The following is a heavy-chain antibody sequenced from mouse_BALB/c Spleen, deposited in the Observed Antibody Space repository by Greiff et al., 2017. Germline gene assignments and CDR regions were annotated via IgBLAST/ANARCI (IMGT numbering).Heavy chain of an antibody. V-gene: IGHV14-3*02. Sequence: VQLKQSGAELVKPGASVKLSCTASGFNIKDTYMHWVKQRPEQGLEWIGRIDPANGNTKYDPKFQGKATITADTSSNTAYLQLSSLTSEDTAVYYCARDDYDEIYYAMDYWGQGTSVTVSS. D-gene: IGHD2-4*01. CDR1: GFNIKDTY. CDR2: IDPANGNT. CDR3: ARDDYDEIYYAMDY. J-gene: IGHJ4*01.